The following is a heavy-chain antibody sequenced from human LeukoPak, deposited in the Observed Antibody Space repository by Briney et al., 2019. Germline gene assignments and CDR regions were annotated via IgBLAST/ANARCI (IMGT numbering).Heavy chain of an antibody. Sequence: ASVKVSFKASGSIFSDYYTHWVRQVPGRGFEWMGWMSRRSGATKIAPKFQGRVTLTRDISISTAYVELTNLASDDTAVYYCVSWAGGNSDVASFDFWGQGTLVLVSS. CDR3: VSWAGGNSDVASFDF. J-gene: IGHJ4*02. CDR2: MSRRSGAT. D-gene: IGHD2-21*01. CDR1: GSIFSDYY. V-gene: IGHV1-2*02.